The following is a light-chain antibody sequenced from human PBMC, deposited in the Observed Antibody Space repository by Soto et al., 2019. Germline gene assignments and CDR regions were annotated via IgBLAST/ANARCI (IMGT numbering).Light chain of an antibody. J-gene: IGLJ1*01. V-gene: IGLV2-23*01. Sequence: QPVLTQPASVSGSPGQSITISCTGTSSDIGGYYLVSWYQQHPGKAPKLMIYESNKRPSGISDRFSGSKSGNTASLTISGLQSEDEADYYCCSYADNSLYVFGTGTKLTVL. CDR2: ESN. CDR1: SSDIGGYYL. CDR3: CSYADNSLYV.